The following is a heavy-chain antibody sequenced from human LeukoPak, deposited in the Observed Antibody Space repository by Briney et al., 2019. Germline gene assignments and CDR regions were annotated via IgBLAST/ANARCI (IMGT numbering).Heavy chain of an antibody. D-gene: IGHD3-22*01. V-gene: IGHV4-34*01. CDR2: INHSGST. Sequence: SETLSLTCAVYGGSFSGYYWSWIRQPPGKGLEWIGEINHSGSTNYNPSLKSRVTISVDTSKNQFSLKLSSVTAADTAVYYCARHAGDYDRNYYYYYYMDVWGKGTTVTVSS. J-gene: IGHJ6*03. CDR1: GGSFSGYY. CDR3: ARHAGDYDRNYYYYYYMDV.